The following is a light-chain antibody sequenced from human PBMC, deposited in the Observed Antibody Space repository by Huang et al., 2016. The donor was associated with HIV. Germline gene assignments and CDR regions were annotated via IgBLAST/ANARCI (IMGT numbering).Light chain of an antibody. V-gene: IGKV3-11*01. CDR2: DAS. CDR3: QQRSRT. J-gene: IGKJ4*01. CDR1: QSISNY. Sequence: EIVLTQSPATLSLSPGERATLSCRASQSISNYLAWYQQKPGQAPRLLIYDASNRATVIPARFSGSGSGTDFTLTISSLESEDFAVYYCQQRSRTFGGGTKVEIK.